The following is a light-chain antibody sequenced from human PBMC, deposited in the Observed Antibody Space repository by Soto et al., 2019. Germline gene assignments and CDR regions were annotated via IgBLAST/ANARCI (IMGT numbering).Light chain of an antibody. Sequence: EIVMTQSPATLSVSPGERVTLSCRASPSVTSSLAWYQQKPGQAPRLFIYGASARAAGVPDRFSGSGSGTDFTLTISSLQSEDFAVYYCQQYSNWPPYTFGQGTKLEIK. CDR3: QQYSNWPPYT. CDR1: PSVTSS. CDR2: GAS. V-gene: IGKV3-15*01. J-gene: IGKJ2*01.